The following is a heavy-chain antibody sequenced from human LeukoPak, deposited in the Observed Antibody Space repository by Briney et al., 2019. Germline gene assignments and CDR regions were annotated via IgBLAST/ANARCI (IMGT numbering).Heavy chain of an antibody. J-gene: IGHJ1*01. D-gene: IGHD6-19*01. Sequence: ASVKVSCKASGYTFTGYYMHWVRQAPGQGLEWMGGINPNSGGTNYAQKFQGRVTMTRDTSISTAYMELSRLRSDDTAVYYCAIAVAGEYFQHWGQDTLVTVSS. CDR1: GYTFTGYY. CDR2: INPNSGGT. V-gene: IGHV1-2*02. CDR3: AIAVAGEYFQH.